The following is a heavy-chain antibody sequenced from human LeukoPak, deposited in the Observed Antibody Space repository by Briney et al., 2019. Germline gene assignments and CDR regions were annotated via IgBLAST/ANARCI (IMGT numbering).Heavy chain of an antibody. D-gene: IGHD3-16*02. CDR1: GFTFSSYE. J-gene: IGHJ3*02. V-gene: IGHV3-48*03. CDR3: ARELYDYDWGSYRLDAFDI. Sequence: GGSLRLSCAASGFTFSSYEMNWVRQAPGKGLEWVSYISSSGSTIYYADSVKGRFTISRDNAKNSLYLQMNSLRAEDTAVYYCARELYDYDWGSYRLDAFDIWGQGTMVTVSS. CDR2: ISSSGSTI.